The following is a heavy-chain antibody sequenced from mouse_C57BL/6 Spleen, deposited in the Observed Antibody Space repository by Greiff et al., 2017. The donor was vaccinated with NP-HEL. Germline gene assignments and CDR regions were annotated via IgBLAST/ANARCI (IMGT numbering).Heavy chain of an antibody. CDR3: ARGVYGSSLAWFAY. CDR1: GYTFTSYW. J-gene: IGHJ3*01. V-gene: IGHV1-55*01. Sequence: QVQLQQPGAELVKPGASVKMSCKASGYTFTSYWITWVKQRPGQGLEWIGDIYPGSGSTNYNEKFKSKATLTVDTSSSTAYMQLSSLTSEDSAVYYCARGVYGSSLAWFAYWGQGTLVTVSA. CDR2: IYPGSGST. D-gene: IGHD1-1*01.